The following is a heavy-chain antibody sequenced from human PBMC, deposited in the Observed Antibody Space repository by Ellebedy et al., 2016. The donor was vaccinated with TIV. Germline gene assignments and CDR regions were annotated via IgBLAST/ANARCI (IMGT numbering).Heavy chain of an antibody. Sequence: SETLSLTXAVSGASVSVGTYYWSLIRQPPGNGREWIGNIYYSGSTNYNPSLRSRVLISLDTSKNQFSLKLSSVTAADTAVYYCASLPYDFWSGYYPDYWGQGTLVTVSS. V-gene: IGHV4-61*01. J-gene: IGHJ4*02. CDR3: ASLPYDFWSGYYPDY. CDR1: GASVSVGTYY. D-gene: IGHD3-3*01. CDR2: IYYSGST.